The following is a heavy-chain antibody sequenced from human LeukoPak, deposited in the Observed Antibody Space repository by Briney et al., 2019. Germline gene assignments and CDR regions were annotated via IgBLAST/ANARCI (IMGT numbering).Heavy chain of an antibody. Sequence: PGGSLRLSCAASGFTFSSYWMSWVRQAPGKGLEWVANIKQDGSEKYYVDSVKGRFTISRDNAKNSLYLQMNSLRAEDTAVYYCAKDRTPDDFWSGYEFAEYFQHWGQGTLVTVSS. V-gene: IGHV3-7*03. J-gene: IGHJ1*01. D-gene: IGHD3-3*01. CDR3: AKDRTPDDFWSGYEFAEYFQH. CDR2: IKQDGSEK. CDR1: GFTFSSYW.